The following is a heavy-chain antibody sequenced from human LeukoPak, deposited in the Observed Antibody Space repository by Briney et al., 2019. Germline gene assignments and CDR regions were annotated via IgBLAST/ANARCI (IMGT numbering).Heavy chain of an antibody. J-gene: IGHJ3*02. Sequence: GGSLRLSCAASGFTFSSYSMNWVRQAPGKGLEWVSSISSSSSYIYYADSVKGRFTISRDNAKNSLYLQMNSLRAEDAAVYYCAREGYYYDSSGYYDAFDTWGQGTMVTVSS. V-gene: IGHV3-21*01. CDR2: ISSSSSYI. CDR1: GFTFSSYS. D-gene: IGHD3-22*01. CDR3: AREGYYYDSSGYYDAFDT.